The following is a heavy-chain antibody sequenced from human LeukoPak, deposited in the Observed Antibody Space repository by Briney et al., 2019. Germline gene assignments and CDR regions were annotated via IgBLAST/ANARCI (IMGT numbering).Heavy chain of an antibody. V-gene: IGHV3-74*01. J-gene: IGHJ4*02. CDR2: ISSDGSST. CDR3: ARSMIFPPDSFDY. Sequence: GGSLRLSCAASGFTFSSYWMHWVRQAPGKGLVWVSRISSDGSSTSYADSVKGRFTISRDNAKNTLYLQMDSLRAEDTAVYYCARSMIFPPDSFDYWGQGTLVTVSS. CDR1: GFTFSSYW. D-gene: IGHD3-22*01.